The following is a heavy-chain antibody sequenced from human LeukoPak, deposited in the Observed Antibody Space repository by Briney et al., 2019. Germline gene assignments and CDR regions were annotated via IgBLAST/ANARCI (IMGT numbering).Heavy chain of an antibody. Sequence: SETLSLTCAVSGYSISSGYYWGLIRQPPGKGLEWIGSIYHSGSTYYNPSLKSRVTISVDTSKNQFSLKLSSVTAADTAVYYCARHRGGGSYRYPYFQHWGQGTLVTVSS. J-gene: IGHJ1*01. V-gene: IGHV4-38-2*01. CDR2: IYHSGST. CDR1: GYSISSGYY. CDR3: ARHRGGGSYRYPYFQH. D-gene: IGHD3-16*02.